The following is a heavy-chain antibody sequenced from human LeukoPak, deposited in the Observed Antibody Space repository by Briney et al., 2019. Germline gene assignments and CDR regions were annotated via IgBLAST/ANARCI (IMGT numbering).Heavy chain of an antibody. CDR1: GGSISSGGYS. Sequence: SETLSLTCTVSGGSISSGGYSWSWLRQHPGKGLEWIGYIYYSGSTYYNPSLKSRVTISVDTSKNQFSLKLSSVTAADTAVYYCARGRAVAGHFDYWGQGTLVTVSS. V-gene: IGHV4-31*03. D-gene: IGHD6-19*01. CDR2: IYYSGST. CDR3: ARGRAVAGHFDY. J-gene: IGHJ4*02.